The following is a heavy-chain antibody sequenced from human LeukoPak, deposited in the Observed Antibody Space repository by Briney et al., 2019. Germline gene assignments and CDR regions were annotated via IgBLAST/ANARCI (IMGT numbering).Heavy chain of an antibody. CDR1: GYTFTSYG. J-gene: IGHJ4*02. D-gene: IGHD3-10*01. CDR3: AREGGFASGSREFDY. CDR2: ISGYNGKT. Sequence: ASVKVSCKASGYTFTSYGVSWVQQAPGQGLEWMGWISGYNGKTNYAQKLQGRVTMTTDTSTSTAHMELRSLRSDDTAVYYCAREGGFASGSREFDYWGQGTLVTVSS. V-gene: IGHV1-18*01.